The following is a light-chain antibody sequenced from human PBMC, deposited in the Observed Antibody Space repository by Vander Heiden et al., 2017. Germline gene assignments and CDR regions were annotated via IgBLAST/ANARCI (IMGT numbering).Light chain of an antibody. CDR3: RQGLQTPLT. J-gene: IGKJ4*01. Sequence: EIVMTQYPRSLSVSPGASASISCSSSQSLQHSSGFNYLDWYLQRPGQSPQLLIYLGSNRASGVPDRFSGSGSGRDFTLKISRVEAEDVGLYYCRQGLQTPLTFGGGTKVEIK. V-gene: IGKV2-28*01. CDR1: QSLQHSSGFNY. CDR2: LGS.